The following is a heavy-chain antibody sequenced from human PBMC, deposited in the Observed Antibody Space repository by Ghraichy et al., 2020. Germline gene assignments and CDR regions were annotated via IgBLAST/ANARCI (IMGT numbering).Heavy chain of an antibody. CDR3: YSRGWSQTLYNWFDP. V-gene: IGHV3-23*01. J-gene: IGHJ5*02. CDR1: GFTFSSYA. CDR2: ISGSGGST. Sequence: GGSLRLSCAASGFTFSSYAMSWVRQAPGKGLEWVSAISGSGGSTYYADSAKGQFTISRDNSNNTLYLQMNSLRAEDTAVYYCYSRGWSQTLYNWFDPWGQGTLVTVSS. D-gene: IGHD6-19*01.